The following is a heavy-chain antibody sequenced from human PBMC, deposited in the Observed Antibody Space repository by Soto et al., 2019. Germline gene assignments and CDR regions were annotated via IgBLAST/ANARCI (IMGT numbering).Heavy chain of an antibody. CDR2: IWYDGSNK. V-gene: IGHV3-33*01. Sequence: GGSLRLSCAASGFTFSSYGMHWVRQAPGKGLEWVAVIWYDGSNKYYADSVKGRFTISRDNSKNTLYLQMNSLRAEDTAVYYCARDGGIREPIGNPYYFDYWGQGTLVTVSS. CDR3: ARDGGIREPIGNPYYFDY. D-gene: IGHD3-16*01. J-gene: IGHJ4*02. CDR1: GFTFSSYG.